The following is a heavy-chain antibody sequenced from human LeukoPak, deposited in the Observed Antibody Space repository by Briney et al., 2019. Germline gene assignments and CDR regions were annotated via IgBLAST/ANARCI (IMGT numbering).Heavy chain of an antibody. J-gene: IGHJ4*02. V-gene: IGHV1-69*01. Sequence: SVKVSCKASGGTFSSYAISWVRQAPGQGLEWMGGIIPIFGTANYAQKFQGRVTITADESTSTAYMELSSLRSGDTAVYYCAGGYSYGLYYFDYWGQGTLVTVSS. D-gene: IGHD5-18*01. CDR2: IIPIFGTA. CDR1: GGTFSSYA. CDR3: AGGYSYGLYYFDY.